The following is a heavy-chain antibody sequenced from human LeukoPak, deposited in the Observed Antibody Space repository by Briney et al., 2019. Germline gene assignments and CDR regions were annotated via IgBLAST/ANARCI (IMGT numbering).Heavy chain of an antibody. CDR1: GYTFTGYY. Sequence: ASVKVSCKASGYTFTGYYMHWARQAPGQGLEWMGWINPNSGGANYAQKFQGRVTMTRDTSISTAYMELSRLRSDDTAVYYCARARIIVGATREDWYFDLWGRGTLVTVSS. V-gene: IGHV1-2*02. D-gene: IGHD1-26*01. CDR3: ARARIIVGATREDWYFDL. J-gene: IGHJ2*01. CDR2: INPNSGGA.